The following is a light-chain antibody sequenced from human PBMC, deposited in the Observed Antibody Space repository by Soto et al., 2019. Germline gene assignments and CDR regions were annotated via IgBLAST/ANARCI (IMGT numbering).Light chain of an antibody. CDR1: CSYVGSNKY. Sequence: QSVLTQPASVSGSPGQSITISCTGTCSYVGSNKYVSWYQQHPGEAPKLMIYEVSNRPSGVSNRFSGSKSGNTASPTISGLQAEDEADYYCSSYTSSSTYVFGTGTKVTVL. J-gene: IGLJ1*01. V-gene: IGLV2-14*01. CDR2: EVS. CDR3: SSYTSSSTYV.